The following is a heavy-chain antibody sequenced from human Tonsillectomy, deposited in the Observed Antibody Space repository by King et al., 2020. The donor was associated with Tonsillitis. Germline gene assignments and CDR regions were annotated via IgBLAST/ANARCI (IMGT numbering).Heavy chain of an antibody. Sequence: VQLVESGGGLVQPGGSLRLSCSASGFTFSSYAMHWVRQAPGKGLEYVSAISSNGGSTYYADSVKGRFTISRDNSKNTLYLQMSSLRAEDTAVYYCVKDVAAVGATTPSGYWGQGTLVTVSS. V-gene: IGHV3-64D*06. CDR2: ISSNGGST. CDR3: VKDVAAVGATTPSGY. D-gene: IGHD1-26*01. J-gene: IGHJ4*02. CDR1: GFTFSSYA.